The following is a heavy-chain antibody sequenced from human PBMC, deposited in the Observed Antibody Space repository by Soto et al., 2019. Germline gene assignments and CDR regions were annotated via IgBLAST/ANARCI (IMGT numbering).Heavy chain of an antibody. CDR3: ARSIFCGGDCYPTFDY. D-gene: IGHD2-21*02. V-gene: IGHV1-69*02. CDR2: IIPILGMA. CDR1: GGTFTDYT. J-gene: IGHJ4*02. Sequence: QVQLAQSGAEVKRPGSSVKVSCKASGGTFTDYTVSWVRQAPGQGLEWMGWIIPILGMAKYAQMFQGRVTITAHKSTGTAYMDLSSLRSDDTALYFCARSIFCGGDCYPTFDYWGQGTLVTVSP.